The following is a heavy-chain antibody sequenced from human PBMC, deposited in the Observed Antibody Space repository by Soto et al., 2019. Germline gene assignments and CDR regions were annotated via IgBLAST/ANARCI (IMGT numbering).Heavy chain of an antibody. J-gene: IGHJ5*02. CDR3: AREGGLAYCGGDCLYHWFDP. Sequence: QVQLQESGPGLVKPSQTLSLTCTVSGGSISSGDYYWSWVRQHPGKGLEWIGYRSYSGSTYYNPSLKSRVTIVVDTSRNQFSLRLSSVTAADTAVYYCAREGGLAYCGGDCLYHWFDPLGQGTLVTVSS. D-gene: IGHD2-21*02. CDR2: RSYSGST. CDR1: GGSISSGDYY. V-gene: IGHV4-31*03.